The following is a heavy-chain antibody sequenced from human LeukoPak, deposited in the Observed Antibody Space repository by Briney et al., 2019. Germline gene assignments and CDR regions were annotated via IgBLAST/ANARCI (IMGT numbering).Heavy chain of an antibody. V-gene: IGHV3-21*01. J-gene: IGHJ4*02. D-gene: IGHD3-10*01. CDR3: ARAGFKGSPYYFDY. Sequence: GGSLRLSCAASGFTFSGYSMNWVRQAPGKGLEWVSSISSSSSYIYYADSVKGRFTISRDNAKNSLYLQMNSLRAEDTAVYCCARAGFKGSPYYFDYWGQGTLVTVSS. CDR1: GFTFSGYS. CDR2: ISSSSSYI.